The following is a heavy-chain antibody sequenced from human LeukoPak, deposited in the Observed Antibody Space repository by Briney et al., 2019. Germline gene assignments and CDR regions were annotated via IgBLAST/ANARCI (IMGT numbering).Heavy chain of an antibody. CDR3: ARSELRYFDWLLMNNWFDP. D-gene: IGHD3-9*01. CDR2: ISAYNGNT. CDR1: GYTFTSYG. J-gene: IGHJ5*02. Sequence: ASVKVSCKASGYTFTSYGISWVQQAPGQGLEWMGWISAYNGNTNYAQKLQGRVTMTTDTSTSTAYMELRSLRSDDTAVYYSARSELRYFDWLLMNNWFDPWGQGTLVTVSS. V-gene: IGHV1-18*01.